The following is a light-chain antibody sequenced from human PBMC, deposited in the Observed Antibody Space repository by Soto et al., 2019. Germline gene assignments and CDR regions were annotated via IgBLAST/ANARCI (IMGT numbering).Light chain of an antibody. CDR1: QYINTR. V-gene: IGKV3-20*01. J-gene: IGKJ4*01. CDR3: QQYGTSPLT. CDR2: GAS. Sequence: EIVLTQSPATLSSFPGDRVTLSCRASQYINTRLAWYQHRPGQAPRLLIYGASSRATGIPDRFSGSGSGTDFTLTISRLEPEDFAVYYCQQYGTSPLTFGGGTKVEIK.